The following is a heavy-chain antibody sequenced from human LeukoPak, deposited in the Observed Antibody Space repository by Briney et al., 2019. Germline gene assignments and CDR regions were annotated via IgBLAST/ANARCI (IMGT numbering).Heavy chain of an antibody. J-gene: IGHJ4*02. CDR2: ISYDGSNK. CDR1: GFTFSSYW. V-gene: IGHV3-30-3*01. CDR3: ARDNYDSSGYPDY. D-gene: IGHD3-22*01. Sequence: GGSLRLSCAASGFTFSSYWMSWVRQAPGKGLEWVAVISYDGSNKYYADSVKGRFTISRDNSKNTLYLQMNSLRAEDTAVYYCARDNYDSSGYPDYWGQGTLVTVSS.